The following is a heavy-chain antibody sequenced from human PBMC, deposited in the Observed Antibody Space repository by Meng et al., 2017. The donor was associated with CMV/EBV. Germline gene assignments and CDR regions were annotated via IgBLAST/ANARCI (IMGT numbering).Heavy chain of an antibody. CDR3: ARDPKYCSSTSCPVAGWFDP. V-gene: IGHV3-30*03. CDR2: ISYDGNNK. CDR1: QG. Sequence: QGMHWVRQALGKGLEWVALISYDGNNKYYADSVKGRFTISRDNSNNTLYLQMNSLRAEDRAVYYCARDPKYCSSTSCPVAGWFDPWGQGTLVTVSS. D-gene: IGHD2-2*01. J-gene: IGHJ5*02.